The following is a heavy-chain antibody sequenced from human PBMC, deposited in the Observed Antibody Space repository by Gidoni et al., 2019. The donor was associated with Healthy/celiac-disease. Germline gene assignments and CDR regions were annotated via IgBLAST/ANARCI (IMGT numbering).Heavy chain of an antibody. D-gene: IGHD6-6*01. Sequence: QVQLVQSGAEVKKPGASVKVSCKASGYTFTSYGISWVRQAPGQGLEWMGWISAYNGNTNYAQKLQGRVTMTTDTSTSTAYMELRSLRSDDTAVYYCARDLAYSSSSGLWYYYYGMDVWGQGTTVTVSS. CDR3: ARDLAYSSSSGLWYYYYGMDV. CDR1: GYTFTSYG. V-gene: IGHV1-18*01. J-gene: IGHJ6*02. CDR2: ISAYNGNT.